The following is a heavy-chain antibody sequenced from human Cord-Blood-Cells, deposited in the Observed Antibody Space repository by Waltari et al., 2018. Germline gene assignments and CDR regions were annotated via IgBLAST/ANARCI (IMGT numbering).Heavy chain of an antibody. V-gene: IGHV1-18*01. CDR1: GYTFTSYG. J-gene: IGHJ6*02. CDR3: ARDVYSSSWYYYYGMDV. D-gene: IGHD6-13*01. CDR2: ISAYNGNT. Sequence: QVQLVQSGAEVKKPGASVKVSCKASGYTFTSYGISWVRQAPGPGLEWMGWISAYNGNTNYAQKLQGRVTMTTDTSTSTAYMELRSLRSDDTAVYYCARDVYSSSWYYYYGMDVWGQGTTVTVSS.